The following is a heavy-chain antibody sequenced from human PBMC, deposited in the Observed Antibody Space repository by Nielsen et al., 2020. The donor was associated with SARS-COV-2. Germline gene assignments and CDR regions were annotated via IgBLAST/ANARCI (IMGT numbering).Heavy chain of an antibody. D-gene: IGHD4-11*01. Sequence: GSLRLSCTVSGGSISSYYWSWIRQPPGKGLEWIGYIYYSGSTNYNPSLKSRVTISVDTSKNQFSLKLSSVTAADTAVYYCARTDVDYSNGNYYGMEVWGQGTTVTVSS. V-gene: IGHV4-59*01. CDR2: IYYSGST. J-gene: IGHJ6*02. CDR1: GGSISSYY. CDR3: ARTDVDYSNGNYYGMEV.